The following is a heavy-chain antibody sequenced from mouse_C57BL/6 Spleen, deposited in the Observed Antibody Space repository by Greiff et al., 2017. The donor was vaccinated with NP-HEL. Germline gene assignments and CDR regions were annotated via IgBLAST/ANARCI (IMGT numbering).Heavy chain of an antibody. J-gene: IGHJ2*01. V-gene: IGHV5-4*03. CDR3: ARGSYYGSSYDYFDY. CDR1: GFTFSSYA. Sequence: EVKVVESGGGLVKPGGSLKLSCAASGFTFSSYAMSWVRQTPEKRLEWVATISDGGSYTYYPDNVKGRFTISRDNAKNNLYLQMSHLKSGDTAMYYCARGSYYGSSYDYFDYWGQGTTLTVSS. CDR2: ISDGGSYT. D-gene: IGHD1-1*01.